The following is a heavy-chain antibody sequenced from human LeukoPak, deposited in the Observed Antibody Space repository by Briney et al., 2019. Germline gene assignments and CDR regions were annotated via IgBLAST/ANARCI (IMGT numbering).Heavy chain of an antibody. Sequence: KPSETLSLTCTVSGGSISTDNYYWGWIRQPPGKGLEWIGSISYSGSTSYNPSLKSRVTISVDTSKNQFSLKLSSVTVADTAAYSCVRHQRPNYYDRSGPPDYWGQGTLVTASS. CDR2: ISYSGST. D-gene: IGHD3-22*01. J-gene: IGHJ4*02. V-gene: IGHV4-39*01. CDR3: VRHQRPNYYDRSGPPDY. CDR1: GGSISTDNYY.